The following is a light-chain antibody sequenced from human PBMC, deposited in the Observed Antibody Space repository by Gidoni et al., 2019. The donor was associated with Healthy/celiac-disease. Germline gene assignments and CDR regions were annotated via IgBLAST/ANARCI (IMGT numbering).Light chain of an antibody. CDR1: QSVSSY. V-gene: IGKV3-11*01. CDR3: QQRTNWYI. J-gene: IGKJ2*01. CDR2: DAS. Sequence: EIVLTQSPATLSLSPGERATLSCRASQSVSSYLAWYQQKPGQAPRLLIYDASNRATGIPARFSGSGSGTDFTLTISSLEPEDFAVYYCQQRTNWYIFXQXTKLEIK.